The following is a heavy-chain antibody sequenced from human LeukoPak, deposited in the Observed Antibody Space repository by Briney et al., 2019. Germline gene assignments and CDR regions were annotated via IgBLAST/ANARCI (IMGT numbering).Heavy chain of an antibody. J-gene: IGHJ5*02. CDR2: IIPILGIA. V-gene: IGHV1-69*04. Sequence: ASVKVSCQASGGTFSSYAISWVRQAPGQGLEWMGRIIPILGIANHAQKFQGRVTITADKSTSTAYMELSSPRSEDTAVYYCARVVTMVRGGERAFDTWGQGTLVTVSS. CDR1: GGTFSSYA. D-gene: IGHD3-10*01. CDR3: ARVVTMVRGGERAFDT.